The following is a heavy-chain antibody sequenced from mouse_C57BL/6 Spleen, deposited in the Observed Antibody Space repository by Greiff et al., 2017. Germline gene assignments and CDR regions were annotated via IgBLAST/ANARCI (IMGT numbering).Heavy chain of an antibody. CDR2: INPNNGGT. CDR1: GYTFTDYY. V-gene: IGHV1-26*01. D-gene: IGHD3-3*01. CDR3: ARRASGNYFDY. J-gene: IGHJ2*01. Sequence: VQLQQSGPELVKPGASVKISCKASGYTFTDYYMNWVKQSHGKSLEWIGDINPNNGGTSYNQKFKGKATLTVDKSSSTAYMELRSLTSEDSAVYYCARRASGNYFDYWGQGTTLTGSS.